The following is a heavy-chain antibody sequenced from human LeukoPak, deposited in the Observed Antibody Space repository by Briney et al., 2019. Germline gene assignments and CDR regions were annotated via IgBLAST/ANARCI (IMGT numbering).Heavy chain of an antibody. V-gene: IGHV1-18*01. J-gene: IGHJ3*02. D-gene: IGHD6-6*01. CDR1: GYTFTSYG. CDR2: ISAYNGNT. CDR3: VRGIAARRGRDAFDI. Sequence: ASVKVSCKASGYTFTSYGISWVRQAPGQGLEWMGWISAYNGNTNYAQKLQGRVTKTTDTSTSTAYMELRSPRSDDTAVYYCVRGIAARRGRDAFDIWGQGTMVTVSS.